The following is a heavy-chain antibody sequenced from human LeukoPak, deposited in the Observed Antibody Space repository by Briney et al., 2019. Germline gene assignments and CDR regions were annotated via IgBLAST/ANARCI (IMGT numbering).Heavy chain of an antibody. D-gene: IGHD1-1*01. CDR2: IKRDGSEK. CDR1: GFTFSSYW. Sequence: HPGGSLRLSCAASGFTFSSYWMNWVRQAPGKGLEWVANIKRDGSEKYYVDSVKGRFTISRDNAKNSLYLQMNSLRAEDTAVYYCARDEAPTGTTRLPWENGMDVWGQGTTVTVSS. J-gene: IGHJ6*02. V-gene: IGHV3-7*01. CDR3: ARDEAPTGTTRLPWENGMDV.